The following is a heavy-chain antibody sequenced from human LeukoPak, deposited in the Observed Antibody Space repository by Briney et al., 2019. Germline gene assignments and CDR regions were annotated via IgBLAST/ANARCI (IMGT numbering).Heavy chain of an antibody. CDR3: ARHLRWRTSFSPFDY. Sequence: SETLSLTCTVSSGSISSYYWSWIRQPPGKGLEWIGYIYYSGGTNYNPSLKSRVTISVDTSKNQFSLKLSSVTAADTAVYYCARHLRWRTSFSPFDYWGQGTLVTVSS. V-gene: IGHV4-59*08. D-gene: IGHD3/OR15-3a*01. J-gene: IGHJ4*02. CDR1: SGSISSYY. CDR2: IYYSGGT.